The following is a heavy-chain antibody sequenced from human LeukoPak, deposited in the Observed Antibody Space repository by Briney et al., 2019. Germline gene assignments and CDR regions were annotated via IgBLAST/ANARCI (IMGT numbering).Heavy chain of an antibody. J-gene: IGHJ4*02. Sequence: GGSLRLSCAASGFTFSSYAMSWVRQAPGKGLEWVSAISGSGGSTYYADSVKGRFTISRDNSKNTLYLQMNSLRAEDTAVYYCAKGYYDSSGYYPWYFDYWGQGTLVTVSS. CDR2: ISGSGGST. CDR1: GFTFSSYA. V-gene: IGHV3-23*01. CDR3: AKGYYDSSGYYPWYFDY. D-gene: IGHD3-22*01.